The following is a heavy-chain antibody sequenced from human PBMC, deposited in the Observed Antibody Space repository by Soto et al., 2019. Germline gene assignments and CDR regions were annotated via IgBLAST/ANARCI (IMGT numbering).Heavy chain of an antibody. CDR3: TRDLNGGNPFDY. D-gene: IGHD2-8*01. CDR1: GYTLTNYA. J-gene: IGHJ4*02. V-gene: IGHV1-3*01. CDR2: IDPGSGNP. Sequence: QVQLVQSGAEVKKPGASVRVSCKASGYTLTNYAIHWVLQAAGQRLEWLAWIDPGSGNPTYSQKFHGRITLSRDNSASTFYMDLSSLTSEDTAVYFCTRDLNGGNPFDYWGQGTLVTVSS.